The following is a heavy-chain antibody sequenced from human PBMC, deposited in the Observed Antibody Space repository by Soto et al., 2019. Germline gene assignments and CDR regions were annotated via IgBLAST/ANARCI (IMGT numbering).Heavy chain of an antibody. J-gene: IGHJ6*02. Sequence: QVQLVESGGGVVQPGRSLRLSCAASGFTFSSYGMHWVRQAPGKGLEWVAVIWYDGSNKYYADSVKGRFTISRDNSKNTLYLQMNSLRAEDTAVYYCARVMAPAAISSWRPQYYYYGMDVWGQGTTVTVSS. CDR3: ARVMAPAAISSWRPQYYYYGMDV. V-gene: IGHV3-33*01. D-gene: IGHD6-13*01. CDR2: IWYDGSNK. CDR1: GFTFSSYG.